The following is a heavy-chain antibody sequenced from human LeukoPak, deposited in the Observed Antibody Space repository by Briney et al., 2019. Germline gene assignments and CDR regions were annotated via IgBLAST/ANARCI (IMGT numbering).Heavy chain of an antibody. J-gene: IGHJ3*02. Sequence: GGSLRLSCVASGFTLSTYGMHWVRQAPGKGLEWVAVISSGSSTIYYADSVKGRFTISRDNTKKTQWLQMNSLRADDTAVFYCARSEVGNAFDMWGQGTMVSVSS. CDR2: ISSGSSTI. CDR1: GFTLSTYG. CDR3: ARSEVGNAFDM. V-gene: IGHV3-21*01. D-gene: IGHD1-26*01.